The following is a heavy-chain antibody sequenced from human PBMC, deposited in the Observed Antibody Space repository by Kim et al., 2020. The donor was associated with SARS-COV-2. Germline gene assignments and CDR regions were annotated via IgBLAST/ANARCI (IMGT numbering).Heavy chain of an antibody. J-gene: IGHJ4*02. CDR3: AKVVDFDPDDYSNYGPALVFDY. CDR2: ISGSGGST. Sequence: GGSLRLSCAASGFTFSSYAMSWVRQAPGKGLEWVSAISGSGGSTYYADSVKGRFTISRDNSKNTLYLQMNSLRAEDTAIYYCAKVVDFDPDDYSNYGPALVFDYWGQGTLVTVSS. D-gene: IGHD4-4*01. CDR1: GFTFSSYA. V-gene: IGHV3-23*01.